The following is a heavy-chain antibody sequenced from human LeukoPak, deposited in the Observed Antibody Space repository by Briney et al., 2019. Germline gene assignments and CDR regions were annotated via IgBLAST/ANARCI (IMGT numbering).Heavy chain of an antibody. CDR2: TFYRSKWYG. J-gene: IGHJ4*02. D-gene: IGHD6-19*01. Sequence: SQTLSLTCAISGDSVSSNSAAWNWTRQSPSRGLEWLGRTFYRSKWYGDFAVSVKSRISINADTSKNQFSLRLNSVTPEDTAVYYCARGGAVAEFDYWGQGTLVTVSS. V-gene: IGHV6-1*01. CDR3: ARGGAVAEFDY. CDR1: GDSVSSNSAA.